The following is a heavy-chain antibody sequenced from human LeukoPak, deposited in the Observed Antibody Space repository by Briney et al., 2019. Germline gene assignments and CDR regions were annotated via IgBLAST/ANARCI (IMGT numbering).Heavy chain of an antibody. CDR1: GFTFSSYA. V-gene: IGHV3-30*04. J-gene: IGHJ4*02. CDR2: ISYDGSNK. CDR3: ARAGGGRNYDY. Sequence: GRSLRLSCAASGFTFSSYAMHWVRQAPGKGLEWVAVISYDGSNKYYADSVKGRFTISRDNSKNTLYLQMNSLRAEDTAVYYCARAGGGRNYDYWGQGTLVTVSS. D-gene: IGHD1-7*01.